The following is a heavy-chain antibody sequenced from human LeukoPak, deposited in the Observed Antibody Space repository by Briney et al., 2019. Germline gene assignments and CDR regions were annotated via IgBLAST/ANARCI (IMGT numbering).Heavy chain of an antibody. D-gene: IGHD2-2*01. CDR3: ARERGGYCSRTSCPYYMDV. CDR1: GGSFSSYA. CDR2: IIPIFGTA. Sequence: ASVKVSCKASGGSFSSYAISWVRQAPGQGLEWMGGIIPIFGTANYAQKFQGRVTITTDESTSTAYMELSSLRSEDTAVYYCARERGGYCSRTSCPYYMDVWGKGTTVTVSS. J-gene: IGHJ6*03. V-gene: IGHV1-69*05.